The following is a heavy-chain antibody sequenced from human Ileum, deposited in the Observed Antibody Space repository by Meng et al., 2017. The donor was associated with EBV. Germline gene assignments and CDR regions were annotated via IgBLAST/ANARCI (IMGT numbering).Heavy chain of an antibody. V-gene: IGHV4-4*02. CDR3: ASGRDYAWHS. D-gene: IGHD4-17*01. J-gene: IGHJ4*02. CDR1: GDSISSNNW. CDR2: IYHSGST. Sequence: QVQLKASGPGLVKPSGTLSLTAAVPGDSISSNNWWSWVRQPPGKGLEWIGEIYHSGSTNYNPSFKSRVTMSVDKSKNQISLNLSSVTAADTAVYYCASGRDYAWHSWGRGTLVTVSS.